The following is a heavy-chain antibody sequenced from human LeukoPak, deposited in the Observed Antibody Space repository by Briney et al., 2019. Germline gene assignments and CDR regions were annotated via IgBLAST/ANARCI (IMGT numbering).Heavy chain of an antibody. CDR3: ARTTVATQFDY. J-gene: IGHJ4*02. CDR1: GGSISSSSSY. Sequence: SETLSLTCTVSGGSISSSSSYWGCIRQPPGKGLEWIGTIYYSGSTYYNASLKSRVTTSADTFKNQFSLKLSSVTAADTAVYYCARTTVATQFDYWGQGTLVTVSS. V-gene: IGHV4-39*01. D-gene: IGHD4-23*01. CDR2: IYYSGST.